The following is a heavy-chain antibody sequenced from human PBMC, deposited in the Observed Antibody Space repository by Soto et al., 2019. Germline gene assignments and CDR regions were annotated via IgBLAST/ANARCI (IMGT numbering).Heavy chain of an antibody. J-gene: IGHJ6*03. Sequence: SVKVSCKASGFTFTSSAMQWVRQARGQRLEWIGWIVVGSGNTNYAQKFQERVTITRDMSTSTAYMELSSLRSEDTAVYYCAADLDYYGSGSYPYYYYYMDVWGKGTKVTVSS. D-gene: IGHD3-10*01. CDR2: IVVGSGNT. V-gene: IGHV1-58*02. CDR3: AADLDYYGSGSYPYYYYYMDV. CDR1: GFTFTSSA.